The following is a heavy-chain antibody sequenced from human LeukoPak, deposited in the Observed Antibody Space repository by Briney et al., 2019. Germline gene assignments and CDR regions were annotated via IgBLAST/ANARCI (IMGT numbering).Heavy chain of an antibody. Sequence: GGSLRLSCAASGFTFTAYLIHWVRQAPGKGLEWVAVMSSDGNAMFYADSAKGRFTISRDNSKNTLYLQMNSLRAEDTAVYYCVRESEYYFDHSASFDYWGQGTLVTVSS. CDR3: VRESEYYFDHSASFDY. D-gene: IGHD3-22*01. J-gene: IGHJ4*02. CDR1: GFTFTAYL. V-gene: IGHV3-30-3*01. CDR2: MSSDGNAM.